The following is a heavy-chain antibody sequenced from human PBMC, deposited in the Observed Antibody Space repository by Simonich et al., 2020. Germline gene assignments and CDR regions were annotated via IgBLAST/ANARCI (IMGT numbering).Heavy chain of an antibody. J-gene: IGHJ4*02. CDR1: GYSISSGYY. CDR3: ARAHSRYCSGGSCYFDY. D-gene: IGHD2-15*01. V-gene: IGHV4-38-2*01. Sequence: QVQLQESGPGLVKPSETLSLTCAVSGYSISSGYYWGWIRQPPGKGLEWIGIIYHSGSTYYNPSLKSRVTISVDTSKNQFSRKLSSVTAADTAVYYCARAHSRYCSGGSCYFDYWGQGTLVTVSS. CDR2: IYHSGST.